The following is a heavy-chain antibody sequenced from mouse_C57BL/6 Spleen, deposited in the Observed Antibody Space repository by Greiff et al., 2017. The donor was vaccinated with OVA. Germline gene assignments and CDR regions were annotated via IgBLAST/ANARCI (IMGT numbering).Heavy chain of an antibody. D-gene: IGHD1-1*01. CDR3: ARQRDYYYGSSYFDY. J-gene: IGHJ2*01. CDR1: GFTFSSYG. V-gene: IGHV5-6*01. Sequence: EVQRVESGGDLVKPGGSLKLSCAASGFTFSSYGMYWVRQTPDKRLEWVATISSGGSYTDYADSVKGRVTISRDNATNTLYLQMSSLKSADTSMYYCARQRDYYYGSSYFDYWGQGTTLTVSS. CDR2: ISSGGSYT.